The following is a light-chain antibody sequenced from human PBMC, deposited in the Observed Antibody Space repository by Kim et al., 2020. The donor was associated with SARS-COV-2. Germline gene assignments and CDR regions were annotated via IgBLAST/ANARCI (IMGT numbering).Light chain of an antibody. CDR3: QPYKDYSL. CDR1: QSVDGW. V-gene: IGKV1-5*03. J-gene: IGKJ1*01. Sequence: SASVGDRVTITCRASQSVDGWLAWYQQKPGKAPKVLIYATSYLQSGVPSRFSGSRSGTEFTLTINSLQPDDSATYYCQPYKDYSLFGQGTKVDIK. CDR2: ATS.